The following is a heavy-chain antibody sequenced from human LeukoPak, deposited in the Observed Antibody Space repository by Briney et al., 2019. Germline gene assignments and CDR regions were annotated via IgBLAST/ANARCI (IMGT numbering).Heavy chain of an antibody. V-gene: IGHV4-59*12. J-gene: IGHJ4*02. CDR1: GGSISSYY. Sequence: SETLSLTCTVSGGSISSYYWSWIRQPPGKGLEWIGYIYYSGSTYYNPSLKSRVTISVDTSKNQFSLKLSSVTAADTAVYYCARRRYCSSTSCYTGDYFDYWGQGTLVTVSS. D-gene: IGHD2-2*02. CDR2: IYYSGST. CDR3: ARRRYCSSTSCYTGDYFDY.